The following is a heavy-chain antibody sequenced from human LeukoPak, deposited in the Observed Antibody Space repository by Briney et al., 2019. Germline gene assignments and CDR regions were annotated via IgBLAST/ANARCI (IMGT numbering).Heavy chain of an antibody. CDR2: INHSGST. Sequence: SETLSLTCAVYGGSFSGYCWSWIRQPPGKGLEWIGEINHSGSTNYNPSLKSRVTISVDTSKNQFSLKLSSVTAADTAVYYCARVGAGDYIYYFDYWGQGTLVTVSS. J-gene: IGHJ4*02. CDR3: ARVGAGDYIYYFDY. D-gene: IGHD2-21*02. CDR1: GGSFSGYC. V-gene: IGHV4-34*01.